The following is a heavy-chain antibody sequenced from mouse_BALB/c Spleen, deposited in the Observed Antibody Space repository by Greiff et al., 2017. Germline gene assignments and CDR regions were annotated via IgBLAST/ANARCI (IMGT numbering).Heavy chain of an antibody. V-gene: IGHV1S81*02. J-gene: IGHJ4*01. D-gene: IGHD1-1*01. Sequence: QVQLKQPGAELVKPGASVKLSCKASGYTFTSYYMYWAKQRPGQGLEWIGGINPSNGGTNFNEKFKSKATLTVDKSSSTAYMQLSSLTSEDSAVYYCTRGNYGSSYEDAMDDWGQGTSVTVSA. CDR3: TRGNYGSSYEDAMDD. CDR1: GYTFTSYY. CDR2: INPSNGGT.